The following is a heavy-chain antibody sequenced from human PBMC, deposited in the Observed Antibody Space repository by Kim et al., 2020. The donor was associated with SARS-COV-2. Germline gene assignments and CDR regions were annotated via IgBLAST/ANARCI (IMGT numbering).Heavy chain of an antibody. CDR3: ARDLLDP. CDR2: IYYSGST. J-gene: IGHJ5*02. V-gene: IGHV4-59*01. Sequence: SETLSLTCTVSGGSISRYYWNWIRQPPGKGLEWIGHIYYSGSTNYNPSLKSRVTISVDTSKNQFSLKLSSVTAADTAVYYCARDLLDPWGQGTLVTVSS. CDR1: GGSISRYY.